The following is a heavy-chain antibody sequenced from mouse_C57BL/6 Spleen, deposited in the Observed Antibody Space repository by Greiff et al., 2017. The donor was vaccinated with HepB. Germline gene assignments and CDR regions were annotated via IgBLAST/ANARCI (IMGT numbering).Heavy chain of an antibody. CDR2: IRSKSNNYAT. V-gene: IGHV10-1*01. J-gene: IGHJ3*01. D-gene: IGHD2-4*01. Sequence: EVHLVESGGGLVQPKGSLKLSCAASGFSFNTYAMNWVRQAPGKGLEWVARIRSKSNNYATYYADSVKDRFTISRDDSESMLYLQMNNLKTEDTAMYYCVRPDLYYDYAWFAYWGQGTLVTVSA. CDR3: VRPDLYYDYAWFAY. CDR1: GFSFNTYA.